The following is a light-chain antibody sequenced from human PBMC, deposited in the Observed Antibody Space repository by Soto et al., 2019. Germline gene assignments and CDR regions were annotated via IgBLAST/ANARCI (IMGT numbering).Light chain of an antibody. CDR1: QSVSSN. CDR3: QQYQNWPIT. J-gene: IGKJ5*01. Sequence: EIVMTQSPATLSMSLGERATLSCRASQSVSSNLAWYQQKPGQAPRLLIYDASTRATGISARFSGRGSGTEFILTISSLQSEDFSVYYCQQYQNWPITFGQGTRLESK. V-gene: IGKV3-15*01. CDR2: DAS.